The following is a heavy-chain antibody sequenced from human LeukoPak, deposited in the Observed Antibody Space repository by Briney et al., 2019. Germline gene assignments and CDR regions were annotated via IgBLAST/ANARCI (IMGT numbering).Heavy chain of an antibody. CDR1: GFSFRTYS. Sequence: GGSLRLSCVVSGFSFRTYSMNWVRQAPGEGLEWVSSIGNSGHTLYYADSVKGRFTISRDNAKNSLYLQMNSLRAEDTAVYYWAREITGYSSSSIGHWGQGTLVTVSS. J-gene: IGHJ4*02. CDR3: AREITGYSSSSIGH. CDR2: IGNSGHTL. D-gene: IGHD6-13*01. V-gene: IGHV3-21*06.